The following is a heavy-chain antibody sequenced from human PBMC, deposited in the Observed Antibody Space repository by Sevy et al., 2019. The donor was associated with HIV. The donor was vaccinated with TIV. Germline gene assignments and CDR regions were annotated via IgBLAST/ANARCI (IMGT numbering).Heavy chain of an antibody. V-gene: IGHV1-46*01. J-gene: IGHJ4*02. D-gene: IGHD2-21*02. CDR3: ARVDSCGGDCYYFDY. CDR2: INPTGGGT. Sequence: ASVTVSCKASGYSFIEYYIHWVRQAPGHGLECMGIINPTGGGTNYAQKFQGRVTMTRDTSTSTVYMELSSLSAEDTAVYYCARVDSCGGDCYYFDYWGQGTPVTVSS. CDR1: GYSFIEYY.